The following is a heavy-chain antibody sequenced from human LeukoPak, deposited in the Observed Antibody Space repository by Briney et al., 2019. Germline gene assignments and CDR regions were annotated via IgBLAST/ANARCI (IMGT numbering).Heavy chain of an antibody. CDR1: GFTFSTHS. D-gene: IGHD2-15*01. Sequence: GGSLRLSCAASGFTFSTHSMNWVRQAPGRGLEWVSSISTTSTYIYYADSVKGRFTISRDNAKDSLYLQMNSLRAEDTAVYYCARVVGKVFKDINGYYFDYWGQGILVTVPS. J-gene: IGHJ4*02. V-gene: IGHV3-21*01. CDR3: ARVVGKVFKDINGYYFDY. CDR2: ISTTSTYI.